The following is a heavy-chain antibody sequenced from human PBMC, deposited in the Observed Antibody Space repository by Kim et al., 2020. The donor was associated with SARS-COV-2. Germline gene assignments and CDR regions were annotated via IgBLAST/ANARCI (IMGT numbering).Heavy chain of an antibody. Sequence: YGNSVKCRFTNSRDNAKNTLYLQMNRLRAEDTAVYYCARRQFTSGWYYFDYWGQGTLVTVSS. D-gene: IGHD6-19*01. V-gene: IGHV3-74*01. J-gene: IGHJ4*01. CDR3: ARRQFTSGWYYFDY.